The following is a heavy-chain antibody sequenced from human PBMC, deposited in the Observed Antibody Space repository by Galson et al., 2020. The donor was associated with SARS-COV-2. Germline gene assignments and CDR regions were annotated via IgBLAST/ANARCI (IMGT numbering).Heavy chain of an antibody. CDR2: IRYDGSNK. CDR1: GFTFSSYG. J-gene: IGHJ4*02. Sequence: GGSLRLSCAASGFTFSSYGMHWVRQAPGQGLERVSFIRYDGSNKYYADSVKGRFTISRDNSKNKLYLQMNSLRAEDTAVYYCAKGGDILTGWDTAYADYWGQGTLVTVSS. D-gene: IGHD3-9*01. V-gene: IGHV3-30*02. CDR3: AKGGDILTGWDTAYADY.